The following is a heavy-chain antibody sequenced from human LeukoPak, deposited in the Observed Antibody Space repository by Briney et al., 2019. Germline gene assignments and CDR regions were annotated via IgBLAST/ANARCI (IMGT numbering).Heavy chain of an antibody. V-gene: IGHV1-3*04. J-gene: IGHJ4*02. D-gene: IGHD1-26*01. Sequence: GASVKASCKASGYTFTSYAIHWVRQAPGQRLEWLGWINTGNGDTRYSQTFQGRVTITNDTSASTAYMELSSLRSEDTAVYYCARDLGSGSLHYWGQGTLVTVSS. CDR2: INTGNGDT. CDR1: GYTFTSYA. CDR3: ARDLGSGSLHY.